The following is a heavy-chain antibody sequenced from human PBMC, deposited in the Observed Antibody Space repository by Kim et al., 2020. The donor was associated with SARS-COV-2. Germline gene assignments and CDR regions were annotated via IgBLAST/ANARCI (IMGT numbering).Heavy chain of an antibody. CDR1: GFTFNSYS. Sequence: GGSLRLSCAASGFTFNSYSMNWVRQAPGKGLEWVSYISSSSSTIYYAHSVKGRFTISRDNAKNSLYLQMNSLTAEDTAVYYCARDRSYGGVSPWGQGTLVTVSS. CDR3: ARDRSYGGVSP. J-gene: IGHJ5*02. CDR2: ISSSSSTI. V-gene: IGHV3-48*04. D-gene: IGHD2-8*02.